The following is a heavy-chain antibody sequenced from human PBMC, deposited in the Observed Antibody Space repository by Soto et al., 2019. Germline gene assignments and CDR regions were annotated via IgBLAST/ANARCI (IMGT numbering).Heavy chain of an antibody. Sequence: QVQLQQSGAGLLKPSETLSLTCDVYGGSFSGYIWTWIRQTPGKGLQWIGQINHSGSANYNPSLKSRVTISVHASNSQFSLELSSVAAADTAVYYCARGLITGSQDSGGWYYVDSWGQGTQVTVSS. CDR1: GGSFSGYI. V-gene: IGHV4-34*01. CDR2: INHSGSA. J-gene: IGHJ4*02. D-gene: IGHD1-26*01. CDR3: ARGLITGSQDSGGWYYVDS.